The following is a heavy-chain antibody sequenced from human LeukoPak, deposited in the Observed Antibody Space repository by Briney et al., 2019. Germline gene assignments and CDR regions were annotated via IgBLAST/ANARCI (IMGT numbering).Heavy chain of an antibody. D-gene: IGHD3-10*01. J-gene: IGHJ4*02. CDR2: IWYDGSNK. Sequence: QSGGSLRLSCEASGFNFGTFAMHWVRQAPGEGLEWLAIIWYDGSNKHYSDSVKGRFTISRDNSKSSLYLQMNSLRAEDTAVYYCRGTYYYGSGIDGDYFDYWGQGTLVTVSP. V-gene: IGHV3-33*01. CDR1: GFNFGTFA. CDR3: RGTYYYGSGIDGDYFDY.